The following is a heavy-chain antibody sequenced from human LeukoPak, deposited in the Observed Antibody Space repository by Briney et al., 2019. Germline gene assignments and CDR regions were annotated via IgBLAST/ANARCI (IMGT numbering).Heavy chain of an antibody. CDR1: GGSISSYY. CDR2: IYYSVST. V-gene: IGHV4-59*08. CDR3: ARPRIAAAHDAFDT. D-gene: IGHD6-13*01. J-gene: IGHJ3*02. Sequence: SETLSLTCTVSGGSISSYYWSWIRQPPGKGLERVGYIYYSVSTNYNPSLKSRVTISVDTSKNQFSLKLSAVTAADTAVYYCARPRIAAAHDAFDTWGQGTMVTVSS.